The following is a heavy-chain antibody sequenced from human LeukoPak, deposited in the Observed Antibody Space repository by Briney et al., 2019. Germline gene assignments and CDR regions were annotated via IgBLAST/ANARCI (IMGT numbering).Heavy chain of an antibody. D-gene: IGHD2-21*02. V-gene: IGHV3-23*01. J-gene: IGHJ4*02. CDR3: AKVDLAYCGGDCYLFDY. CDR1: GFTFSSYA. CDR2: ISGSGGST. Sequence: GGSLRLSCAASGFTFSSYAMSWVRPAPGKGLEWVSAISGSGGSTYYADSVKGRFTISRDNSKNTLYLQVNSLRAEDTAVYYCAKVDLAYCGGDCYLFDYWGQGTLVTVSS.